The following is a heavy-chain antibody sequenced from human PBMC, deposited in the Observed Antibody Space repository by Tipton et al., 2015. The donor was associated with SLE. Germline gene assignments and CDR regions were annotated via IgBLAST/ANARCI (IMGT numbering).Heavy chain of an antibody. V-gene: IGHV4-39*07. Sequence: TLSLTCTVSGGSISSSSYYWGWIRQPPGKWLEWIGSIYYSGSTNYNPSLKSRVTISVDTSKNQFSLKLSSVTAADTAVYYCAGLYYYDSSNWGQGTLVTVSS. CDR3: AGLYYYDSSN. D-gene: IGHD3-22*01. CDR1: GGSISSSSYY. CDR2: IYYSGST. J-gene: IGHJ4*02.